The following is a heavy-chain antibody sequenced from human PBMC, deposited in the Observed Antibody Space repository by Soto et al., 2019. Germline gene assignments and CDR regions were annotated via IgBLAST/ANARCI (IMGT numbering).Heavy chain of an antibody. CDR1: GFTFSSHA. V-gene: IGHV3-33*01. CDR2: IWNAGNNK. Sequence: PGGSLRLSCAASGFTFSSHAMNWVRQAPGKGLEWVALIWNAGNNKYYTDAGSVKGRFTISRDNSRNTLYLEMNSVRADDTAVYYCARGPDYSNFGYFDYWGQGPLVTVSS. CDR3: ARGPDYSNFGYFDY. D-gene: IGHD4-4*01. J-gene: IGHJ4*02.